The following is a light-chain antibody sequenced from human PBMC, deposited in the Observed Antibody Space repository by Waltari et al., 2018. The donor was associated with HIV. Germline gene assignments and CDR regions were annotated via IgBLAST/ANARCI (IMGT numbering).Light chain of an antibody. CDR2: EDN. J-gene: IGLJ1*01. CDR1: SSDIGTYNV. CDR3: CSYASSTTFEV. V-gene: IGLV2-23*02. Sequence: QSALTQPASVSGSPGQSITISCTGTSSDIGTYNVVSWFQHHPGKAPKLMIYEDNKRPPGVCNRFSGSKSGNTASLTLSVLQGEDEADYYCCSYASSTTFEVFGTGTKVTVL.